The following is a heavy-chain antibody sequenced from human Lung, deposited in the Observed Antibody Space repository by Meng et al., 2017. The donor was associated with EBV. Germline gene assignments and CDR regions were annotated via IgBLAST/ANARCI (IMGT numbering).Heavy chain of an antibody. CDR2: LIPVLNKA. J-gene: IGHJ4*02. CDR1: GGSFSTYT. CDR3: ARGRGNQPLFDF. D-gene: IGHD2/OR15-2a*01. V-gene: IGHV1-69*10. Sequence: HVQMAQSGAEVKKPVYSMKVACKTSGGSFSTYTFSWVRQAPGQGLEWMGGLIPVLNKAKSAPRFQDRVTFTADETTTTAYMELSSLTFEDTAVYFCARGRGNQPLFDFWGQGTLVTVSS.